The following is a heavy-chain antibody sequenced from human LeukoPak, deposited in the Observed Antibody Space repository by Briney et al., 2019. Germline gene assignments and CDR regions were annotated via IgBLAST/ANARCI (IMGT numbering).Heavy chain of an antibody. Sequence: ASVKVSCKASGGTFSSYAISWVRQAPGQGLEWMGRIIPILGIANYAQKFQGRVTITADKSTSTAYMELSSLRSEDTAVYYCARVELWFGDPQNWFDPSGQGTLVTVSS. D-gene: IGHD3-10*01. CDR3: ARVELWFGDPQNWFDP. CDR2: IIPILGIA. V-gene: IGHV1-69*04. J-gene: IGHJ5*02. CDR1: GGTFSSYA.